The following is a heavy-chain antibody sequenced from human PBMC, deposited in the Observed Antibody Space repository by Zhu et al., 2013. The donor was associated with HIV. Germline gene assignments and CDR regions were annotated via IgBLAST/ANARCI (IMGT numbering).Heavy chain of an antibody. CDR1: GYTFTSYY. CDR3: ARQLAPKDYSRSFDI. V-gene: IGHV1-46*03. CDR2: INPRDSST. J-gene: IGHJ3*02. Sequence: QVQLVQSGAEVKKPGASVKVSCKASGYTFTSYYMHWVRHAPGQGLEWMGIINPRDSSTTYAQKFQGRVTMTRDTSTSTVYMELSSLRSEDTAVYYCARQLAPKDYSRSFDIWGQGTMVTVSS. D-gene: IGHD1-26*01.